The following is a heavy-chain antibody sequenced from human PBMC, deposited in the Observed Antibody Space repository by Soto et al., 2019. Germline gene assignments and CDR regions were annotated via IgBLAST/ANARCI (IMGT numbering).Heavy chain of an antibody. CDR2: VSQSGSVT. Sequence: EVQLVESGGGLVQPGGSLSLSCATSGFTFTRHWMYWIRQTPGKGLVWVSRVSQSGSVTNYEASVKGRFTISRDNAKNTVYLQMNSLRADDTGEDYCVRGSDGWSGMDVWGEGTTVTVSS. V-gene: IGHV3-74*01. D-gene: IGHD3-3*01. CDR1: GFTFTRHW. CDR3: VRGSDGWSGMDV. J-gene: IGHJ6*04.